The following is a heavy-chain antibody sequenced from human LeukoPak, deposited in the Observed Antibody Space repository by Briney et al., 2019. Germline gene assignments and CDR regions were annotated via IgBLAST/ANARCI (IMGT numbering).Heavy chain of an antibody. CDR3: AKAGIVLDTGAEFLLH. D-gene: IGHD2-8*01. CDR1: GDTLTELS. J-gene: IGHJ1*01. CDR2: FDPEEGET. V-gene: IGHV1-24*01. Sequence: ASVKVSCKLSGDTLTELSMHWVRQSPGKGLEWMGGFDPEEGETIYAQRFQGRVTMTEDTVTDTAHMELSSLTSEDTAVYYCAKAGIVLDTGAEFLLHWGQGTLVTVSS.